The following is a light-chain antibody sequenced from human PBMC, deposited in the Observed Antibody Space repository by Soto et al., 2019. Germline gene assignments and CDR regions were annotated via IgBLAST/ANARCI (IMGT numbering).Light chain of an antibody. Sequence: DIQMTQSPSTLSASVGDRVTITCRASQSINSCLAWYQQKPGQAPKLLIYKASSLESGVPSRFSGRGSGTDFTLTISSLQPEDFATYYCQQSYSTPPTFGQGTKVDIK. CDR1: QSINSC. J-gene: IGKJ1*01. CDR3: QQSYSTPPT. V-gene: IGKV1-5*03. CDR2: KAS.